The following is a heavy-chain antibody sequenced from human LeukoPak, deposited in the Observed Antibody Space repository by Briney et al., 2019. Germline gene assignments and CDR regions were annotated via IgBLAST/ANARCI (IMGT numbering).Heavy chain of an antibody. J-gene: IGHJ6*03. CDR2: INPNIGAT. V-gene: IGHV1-2*02. CDR3: ARDRETISSAWYVYYNMDD. Sequence: GASVKVSCKASGYTFTDYYIHWVRQAPGQGLEWLGWINPNIGATNYAQKFQGRVTMTRDPSISTAYLELSSLTSDDSAVYYCARDRETISSAWYVYYNMDDWGKGTAVTVSS. CDR1: GYTFTDYY. D-gene: IGHD6-19*01.